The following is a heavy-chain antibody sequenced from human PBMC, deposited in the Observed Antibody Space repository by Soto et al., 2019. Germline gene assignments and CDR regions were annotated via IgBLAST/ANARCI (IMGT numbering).Heavy chain of an antibody. CDR3: ARVLRPYSSSWYNYYHYYMAV. D-gene: IGHD6-13*01. Sequence: ASVKVSCKASGFTFTISAVQWVRQARGRRLEWIGWIVVGSGNTNYAQKFQERVTMTRNTSISTAYMELSSLRSEDTAVYYCARVLRPYSSSWYNYYHYYMAVWGKGTTVTVSS. CDR1: GFTFTISA. J-gene: IGHJ6*03. CDR2: IVVGSGNT. V-gene: IGHV1-58*01.